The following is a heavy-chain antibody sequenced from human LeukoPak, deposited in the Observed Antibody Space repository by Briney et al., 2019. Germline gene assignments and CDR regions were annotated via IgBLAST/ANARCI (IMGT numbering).Heavy chain of an antibody. CDR1: RGTFSSYA. J-gene: IGHJ5*02. CDR3: ARDYSSGWYGWFDP. D-gene: IGHD6-19*01. Sequence: SVKVSCKASRGTFSSYAISWVRQAPGQELEWMGGIIPIFSTANYAQKFQGRVTITTDESTSTAYMELSSLRSEDTAVYYCARDYSSGWYGWFDPWGQGTLVTVSS. V-gene: IGHV1-69*05. CDR2: IIPIFSTA.